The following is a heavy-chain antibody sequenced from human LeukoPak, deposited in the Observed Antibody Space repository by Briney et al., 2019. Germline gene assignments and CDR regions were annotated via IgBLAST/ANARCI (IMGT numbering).Heavy chain of an antibody. V-gene: IGHV3-30*18. CDR3: AEEGYYYDSSGYNYYYGMDV. CDR1: GFNFSSYG. J-gene: IGHJ6*02. Sequence: GGSLRLSCAASGFNFSSYGMHWVRQAPGKGLEWVAVISDDGSNKYYADSVKGRFTISRDNSKNTLYLQMNSLRAEDTAVYYCAEEGYYYDSSGYNYYYGMDVWGQGTTVTVSS. D-gene: IGHD3-22*01. CDR2: ISDDGSNK.